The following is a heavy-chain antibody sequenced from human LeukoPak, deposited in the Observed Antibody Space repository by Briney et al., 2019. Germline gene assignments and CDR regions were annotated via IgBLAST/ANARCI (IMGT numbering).Heavy chain of an antibody. CDR3: ARNPEVYDSSGYPRYFDY. D-gene: IGHD3-22*01. V-gene: IGHV1-46*03. Sequence: ASVKVSCKASGYTFTSYYMHWVRQAPGQGLEWMGIINPSGGSTSYARKFQGRVTMTRDTSTSTVYMELSSLRSEDTAVYYCARNPEVYDSSGYPRYFDYWGQGTLVTVSS. CDR1: GYTFTSYY. J-gene: IGHJ4*02. CDR2: INPSGGST.